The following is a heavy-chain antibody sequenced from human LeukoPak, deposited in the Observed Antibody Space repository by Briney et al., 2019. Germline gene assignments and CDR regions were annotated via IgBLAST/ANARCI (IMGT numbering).Heavy chain of an antibody. Sequence: GGSLRLSCAASGFTFSSYAMHWVRQAPGKGLEWVAVISYDGSNKYYADSVKGRFTISRDNSKNTLYLQMNSLRAEDTAVYYCARHVSTALGFWGQGTLVTVSS. CDR3: ARHVSTALGF. J-gene: IGHJ4*02. CDR2: ISYDGSNK. D-gene: IGHD5/OR15-5a*01. CDR1: GFTFSSYA. V-gene: IGHV3-30-3*01.